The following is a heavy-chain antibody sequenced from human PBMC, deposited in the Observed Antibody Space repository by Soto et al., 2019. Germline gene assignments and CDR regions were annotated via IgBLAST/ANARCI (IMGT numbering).Heavy chain of an antibody. J-gene: IGHJ3*01. CDR2: IYCTGST. V-gene: IGHV4-59*08. D-gene: IGHD3-22*01. CDR3: ARLAYDANGFNVYGDDACDL. Sequence: PSETLSLTCTVSGGSINSYYWSWIRQPPGKGLEYIGHIYCTGSTNYNPSLKSRLTISVDTSKNQFSLKLISVTAADTAVYYCARLAYDANGFNVYGDDACDLSGQGTMVTVS. CDR1: GGSINSYY.